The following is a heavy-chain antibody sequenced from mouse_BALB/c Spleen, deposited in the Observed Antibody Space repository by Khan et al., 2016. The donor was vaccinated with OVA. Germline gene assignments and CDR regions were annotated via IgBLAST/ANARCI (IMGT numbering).Heavy chain of an antibody. CDR3: ARCYWYFDV. V-gene: IGHV9-1*02. J-gene: IGHJ1*01. Sequence: QIQLVQSGPEPKKPGETVKISCKASGYTFTNHGMNWVKQAPGKGLKWMGWINTYTGEPTYADDFKGRFVFSLETSASTAYLQINNLKNEDMATXFCARCYWYFDVWGAGTTVTVSS. CDR1: GYTFTNHG. CDR2: INTYTGEP.